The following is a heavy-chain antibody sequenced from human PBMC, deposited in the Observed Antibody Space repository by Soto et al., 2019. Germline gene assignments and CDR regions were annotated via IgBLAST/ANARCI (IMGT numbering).Heavy chain of an antibody. J-gene: IGHJ3*01. Sequence: PGGTLRLSCAASGFTFSSYSMNWVCQAPGKGLEWASSISSSSSYIYYADSVKGRFTISRDNAKNSLYLQMNSLRAEDTAVYYCARDDLMFTFGGVIVMYDCARWGQGKMVTVPS. D-gene: IGHD3-16*02. CDR3: ARDDLMFTFGGVIVMYDCAR. CDR2: ISSSSSYI. V-gene: IGHV3-21*01. CDR1: GFTFSSYS.